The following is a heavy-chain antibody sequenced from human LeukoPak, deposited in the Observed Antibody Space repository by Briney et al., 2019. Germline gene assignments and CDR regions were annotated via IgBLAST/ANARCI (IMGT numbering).Heavy chain of an antibody. J-gene: IGHJ4*02. Sequence: GGSLRLSCAASGFTFSRCWMHWVRQAPGRGLVWISRISSDGSSTSYADSVKGRFTISRDNAKNTLYLQMNSLRAEDTAVYYCARASRAPYYSDSRLWYYFDYWGQGTLVTVSS. CDR2: ISSDGSST. V-gene: IGHV3-74*01. D-gene: IGHD3-10*01. CDR3: ARASRAPYYSDSRLWYYFDY. CDR1: GFTFSRCW.